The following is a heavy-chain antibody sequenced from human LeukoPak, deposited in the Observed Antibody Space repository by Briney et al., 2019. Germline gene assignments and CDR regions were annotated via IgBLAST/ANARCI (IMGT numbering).Heavy chain of an antibody. V-gene: IGHV3-64*01. D-gene: IGHD5-24*01. J-gene: IGHJ4*02. CDR2: ISSNGGST. CDR1: GFTFSSYA. CDR3: ARGGRRDGHFDY. Sequence: GGSLRLSCAASGFTFSSYAMHRVRQAPGKGLEYVSAISSNGGSTYYANSVKGRFTISRDNSKNTLYLQMGSLRAEDMAVYYCARGGRRDGHFDYWGQGTLVTVS.